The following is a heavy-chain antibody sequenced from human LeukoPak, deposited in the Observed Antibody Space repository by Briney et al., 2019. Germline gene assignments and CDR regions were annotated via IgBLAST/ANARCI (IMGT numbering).Heavy chain of an antibody. CDR1: GFTFSSYW. D-gene: IGHD6-25*01. V-gene: IGHV3-74*01. Sequence: GGSLRLSCAASGFTFSSYWMHWVRQGPGKGLMWVSRINSDGSGTNYADSVKGRFTTSRDNAKNILYLQMNSLRAEDTAVYYCVRESRVPIAAAGAFDIWGQGTEVTVSS. CDR2: INSDGSGT. J-gene: IGHJ3*02. CDR3: VRESRVPIAAAGAFDI.